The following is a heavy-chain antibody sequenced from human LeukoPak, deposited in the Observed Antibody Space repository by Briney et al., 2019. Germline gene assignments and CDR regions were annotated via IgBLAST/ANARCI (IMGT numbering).Heavy chain of an antibody. CDR1: VGSNSSYY. Sequence: SETLSLTCTVSVGSNSSYYWSWIRQPPAKGLEWIGYIYYRGSTNYNPSLKSRVPISVDTSKNQFYVKLSSVAAAVTAVYYCASSRFIWLSVSSRPLNYYGMDVWGQGPTVTVSS. D-gene: IGHD3-10*01. J-gene: IGHJ6*01. CDR2: IYYRGST. V-gene: IGHV4-59*08. CDR3: ASSRFIWLSVSSRPLNYYGMDV.